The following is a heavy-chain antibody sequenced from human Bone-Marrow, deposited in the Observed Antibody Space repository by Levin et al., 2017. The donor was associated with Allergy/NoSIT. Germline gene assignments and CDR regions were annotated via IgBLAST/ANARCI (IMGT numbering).Heavy chain of an antibody. D-gene: IGHD3-22*01. Sequence: AGGSLRLSCEASGFTFETNALHWVRQVPGKGLEWVAVISHEGTTKYNADSVQGRFTISRDNSKNTLYLQINSLRADDTAVYYCATYDCSSVGCYENWFDSWGQGTLVTVSS. V-gene: IGHV3-30*04. CDR3: ATYDCSSVGCYENWFDS. CDR2: ISHEGTTK. CDR1: GFTFETNA. J-gene: IGHJ5*01.